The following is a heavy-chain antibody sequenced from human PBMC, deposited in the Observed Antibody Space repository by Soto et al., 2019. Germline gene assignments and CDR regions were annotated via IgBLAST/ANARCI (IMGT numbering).Heavy chain of an antibody. CDR2: INPNSGGT. V-gene: IGHV1-2*04. Sequence: ASVKVSCKASGYTFTGYYMHWVRQAPGQGLEWMGWINPNSGGTNYAQKFQGWVTMTRDTSISTAYMELSRLRSDDTAVYYCARGDIVVVPAAMNWFDPWGQGTLVTVSS. CDR1: GYTFTGYY. J-gene: IGHJ5*02. D-gene: IGHD2-2*01. CDR3: ARGDIVVVPAAMNWFDP.